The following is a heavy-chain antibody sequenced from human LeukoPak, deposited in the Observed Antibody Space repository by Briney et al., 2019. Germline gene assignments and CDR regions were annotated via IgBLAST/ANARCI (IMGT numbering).Heavy chain of an antibody. CDR2: ISGSGGST. V-gene: IGHV3-23*01. Sequence: GGSLRLSCAASGFTFSSYAMSWVRQAPGKGLEWVSAISGSGGSTYYADSVKGRFTISRDNSKNTLYLQMNSLRAEDTAVYYWANPRLGSGGYVLDYWGQGTLFTASS. CDR3: ANPRLGSGGYVLDY. D-gene: IGHD6-19*01. J-gene: IGHJ4*02. CDR1: GFTFSSYA.